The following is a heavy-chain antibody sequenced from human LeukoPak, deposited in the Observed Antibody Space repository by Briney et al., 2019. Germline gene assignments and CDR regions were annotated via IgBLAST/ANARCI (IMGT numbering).Heavy chain of an antibody. CDR3: ARVRVYCSGGSCSNWFDP. CDR1: GFTFSSYG. Sequence: GGSLRLSCAASGFTFSSYGMHWVRQAPGKGLEWVAVIGYDGSNKYYADSVKGRFTISRDNSKNTLYLQMNSLRAEDTAVYYCARVRVYCSGGSCSNWFDPWGQGTLVTVSS. V-gene: IGHV3-33*01. J-gene: IGHJ5*02. D-gene: IGHD2-15*01. CDR2: IGYDGSNK.